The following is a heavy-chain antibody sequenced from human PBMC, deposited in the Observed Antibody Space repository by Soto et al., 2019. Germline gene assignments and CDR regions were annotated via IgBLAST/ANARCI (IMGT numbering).Heavy chain of an antibody. V-gene: IGHV1-3*01. J-gene: IGHJ4*02. CDR3: ARGDFDSFPFFDY. CDR2: IIAGNGNT. CDR1: GYTFTSYA. Sequence: QVQLVQSGAEVKKPGASVKVSCQASGYTFTSYAMHWVRQAPGQRLEWMGWIIAGNGNTKYSQKFQGRVTLSRDTPASTGYMELSSLRSEDTAVYFCARGDFDSFPFFDYWGQGTLVTVSP. D-gene: IGHD1-26*01.